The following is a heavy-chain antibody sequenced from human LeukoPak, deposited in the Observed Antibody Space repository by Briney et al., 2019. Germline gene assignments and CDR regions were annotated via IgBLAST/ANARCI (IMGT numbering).Heavy chain of an antibody. CDR1: GYIFTNFG. J-gene: IGHJ5*02. Sequence: ASVKVSCKASGYIFTNFGISWVRQARGQGLEWMGWISGYNGNTKYVQKLQGRVTMTTDTSTSTAYMELRSLRSDDTAVYYCARTSGHIVPRLNWFDPWGQGTLVTVSS. D-gene: IGHD2-8*01. V-gene: IGHV1-18*01. CDR3: ARTSGHIVPRLNWFDP. CDR2: ISGYNGNT.